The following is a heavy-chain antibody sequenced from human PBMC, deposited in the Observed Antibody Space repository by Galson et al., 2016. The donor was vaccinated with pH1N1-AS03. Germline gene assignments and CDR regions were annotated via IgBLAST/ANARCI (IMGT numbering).Heavy chain of an antibody. V-gene: IGHV1-46*01. J-gene: IGHJ4*02. CDR2: IDPSGGPT. CDR1: GYTLTRYY. Sequence: SVKVSCKASGYTLTRYYMHWVRQAPGQGLEWMGIIDPSGGPTTYARKFQGRITITTDTSTSTVYMELVSLRSEDTAVYYCARRYYFDYWGQGTLVTVSS. CDR3: ARRYYFDY. D-gene: IGHD3-16*02.